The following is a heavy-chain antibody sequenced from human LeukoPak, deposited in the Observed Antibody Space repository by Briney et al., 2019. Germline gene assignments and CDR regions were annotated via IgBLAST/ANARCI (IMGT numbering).Heavy chain of an antibody. CDR1: GFTFSSYA. D-gene: IGHD3-16*02. J-gene: IGHJ4*02. V-gene: IGHV3-23*01. CDR3: AKRGRVYDYVWGSYRYAIDY. CDR2: ISGSGGST. Sequence: GGSLRLSCAASGFTFSSYAMSWVRQAPGKGLEWVSAISGSGGSTYYADSVKGRFTISRDNSKNTLYLQMNSLRAEDTAVYYCAKRGRVYDYVWGSYRYAIDYWGQGTLVTVSS.